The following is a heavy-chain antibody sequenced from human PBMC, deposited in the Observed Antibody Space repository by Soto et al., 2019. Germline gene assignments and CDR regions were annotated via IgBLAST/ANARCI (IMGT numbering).Heavy chain of an antibody. V-gene: IGHV3-23*01. J-gene: IGHJ4*02. CDR3: AKVFYYYDSSGYYYFDY. CDR2: ISGSGSTI. D-gene: IGHD3-22*01. Sequence: GGSLRLSCAASGFTFSSYAVSWVRQAPGKGPEWISSISGSGSTIYYADSVKGRFTISRDNSKNTLHLQMSSLRAEDTAVYYCAKVFYYYDSSGYYYFDYWGQGTLVTVSS. CDR1: GFTFSSYA.